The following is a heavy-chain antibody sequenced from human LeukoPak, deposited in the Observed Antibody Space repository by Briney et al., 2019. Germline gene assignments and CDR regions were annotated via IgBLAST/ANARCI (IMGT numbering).Heavy chain of an antibody. Sequence: PGGSLRLSCAASAFIFSDYYMSWIRQAPGKGLEWVSYIRCSGGHIYYADSVKGRFTISRDNAKNSLYLQMDSLRAEDTAVYYCARARVRVNADWGYFDHWGQGTLVTVSS. J-gene: IGHJ4*02. CDR3: ARARVRVNADWGYFDH. CDR1: AFIFSDYY. V-gene: IGHV3-11*01. CDR2: IRCSGGHI. D-gene: IGHD3/OR15-3a*01.